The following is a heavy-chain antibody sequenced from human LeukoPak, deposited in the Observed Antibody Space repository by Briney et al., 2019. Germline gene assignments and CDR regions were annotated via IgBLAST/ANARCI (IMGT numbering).Heavy chain of an antibody. CDR1: GFTFSTFW. CDR2: IKQDGSDK. J-gene: IGHJ6*02. CDR3: ARLTGSKADGMDV. V-gene: IGHV3-7*01. D-gene: IGHD1-14*01. Sequence: GGSLRLSCAASGFTFSTFWMTWVRQAPGKGLEWVANIKQDGSDKYYVDSVRGRVTISRDNAKNSLYLQMNSLRAEDTAVYYCARLTGSKADGMDVWGQGTTVTVSS.